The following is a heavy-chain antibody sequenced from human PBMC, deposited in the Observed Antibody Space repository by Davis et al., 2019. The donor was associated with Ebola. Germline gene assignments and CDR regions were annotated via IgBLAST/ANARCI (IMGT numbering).Heavy chain of an antibody. CDR2: INPNFGGK. V-gene: IGHV1-2*06. Sequence: ASVKVSCKASGYTFAAHYIHWVRRAPGQGLEWMGRINPNFGGKIYAQKFQDRVTMTIDTSINTAYMELDRLRSDDTAVYYCARGHTYGRWDDWFDPWGQGTLVTVSS. CDR1: GYTFAAHY. J-gene: IGHJ5*02. D-gene: IGHD5-18*01. CDR3: ARGHTYGRWDDWFDP.